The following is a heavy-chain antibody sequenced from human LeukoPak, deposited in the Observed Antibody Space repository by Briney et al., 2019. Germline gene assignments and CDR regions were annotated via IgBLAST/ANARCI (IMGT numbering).Heavy chain of an antibody. D-gene: IGHD6-6*01. CDR1: GGSFSGYY. CDR3: ARPPEGSSSSEAFDY. Sequence: SETLSLTCAVYGGSFSGYYWSWIRQPPGKGLEWIGEINHSGSTNYNPSLKSRVTISVDTSKNQFSLKLSSVTAADTAVYYCARPPEGSSSSEAFDYWGQGTLVTVSS. CDR2: INHSGST. V-gene: IGHV4-34*01. J-gene: IGHJ4*02.